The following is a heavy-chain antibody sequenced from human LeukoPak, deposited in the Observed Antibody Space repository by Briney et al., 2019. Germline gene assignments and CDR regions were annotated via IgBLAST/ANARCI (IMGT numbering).Heavy chain of an antibody. D-gene: IGHD3-3*01. CDR3: AYYDFWSGYHY. CDR2: MNPNSGNT. J-gene: IGHJ4*02. V-gene: IGHV1-8*03. CDR1: GYTFTSYD. Sequence: GASVKVSCKASGYTFTSYDINWVRQAPGQGLEWMGWMNPNSGNTGYAQKFQGRGTITRNTSISTAYMELSSLRSEDTAVYYCAYYDFWSGYHYWGQGTLVTVSS.